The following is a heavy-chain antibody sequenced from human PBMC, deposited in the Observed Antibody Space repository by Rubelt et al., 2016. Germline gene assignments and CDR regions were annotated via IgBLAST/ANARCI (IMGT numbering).Heavy chain of an antibody. V-gene: IGHV4-39*07. D-gene: IGHD3-22*01. Sequence: QLQLQESGPGLVKPSETLSLTCAVSGGSISSNSYYWGWIRQPPGKGLEWIGSIYYSGSPYYNPSLKSRVTISLDTSKNQFSLKLSSVTAADTAVYYCATLTPPYSHDSSGYSPWGQGTLVTVSS. CDR2: IYYSGSP. CDR1: GGSISSNSYY. J-gene: IGHJ5*02. CDR3: ATLTPPYSHDSSGYSP.